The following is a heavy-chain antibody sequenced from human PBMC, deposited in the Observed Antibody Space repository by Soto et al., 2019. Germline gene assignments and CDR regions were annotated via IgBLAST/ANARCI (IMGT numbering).Heavy chain of an antibody. J-gene: IGHJ3*01. Sequence: QVQLVQSGAEVRKPGSSVKVSCKAPGGTFSTYIISWVRQAPGQGLEWMGRIISIPDITNYAQKFQGRVTVTVDRSTSTAYMELTSLKSEDTAVYYCARDRITTRGDAFDLWGQGTMVTVSS. CDR2: IISIPDIT. V-gene: IGHV1-69*08. CDR1: GGTFSTYI. D-gene: IGHD3-3*01. CDR3: ARDRITTRGDAFDL.